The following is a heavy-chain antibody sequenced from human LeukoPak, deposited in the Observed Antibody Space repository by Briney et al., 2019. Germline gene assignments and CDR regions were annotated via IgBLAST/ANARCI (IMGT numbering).Heavy chain of an antibody. D-gene: IGHD6-13*01. Sequence: GASVKVSCKASGYTFTSYDINWVRQATGQGLEWMGWMNPNSGNTGYAQKFQGRVTITRNTAISTAYMELSSLRSDDTAVYYCARDRKGVAAAGTWGQGTLVTVSS. CDR1: GYTFTSYD. V-gene: IGHV1-8*03. J-gene: IGHJ4*02. CDR3: ARDRKGVAAAGT. CDR2: MNPNSGNT.